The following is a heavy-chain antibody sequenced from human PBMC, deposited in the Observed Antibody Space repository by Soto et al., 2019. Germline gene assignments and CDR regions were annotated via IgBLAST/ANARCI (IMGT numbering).Heavy chain of an antibody. J-gene: IGHJ6*02. CDR2: IIPIFGTA. D-gene: IGHD2-2*01. CDR3: ARDHSVVVPAAASYYYYGMDV. Sequence: SVKVSCKASGGTFSSYAISWVRQAPGQGLEWMGGIIPIFGTANYAQKFQGRVTITADESTSTAYMELSSLRSEDTAVYYCARDHSVVVPAAASYYYYGMDVWGQGXTVTVYS. CDR1: GGTFSSYA. V-gene: IGHV1-69*13.